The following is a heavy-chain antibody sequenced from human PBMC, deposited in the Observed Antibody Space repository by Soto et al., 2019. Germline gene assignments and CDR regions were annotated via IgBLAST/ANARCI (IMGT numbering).Heavy chain of an antibody. Sequence: ASVKVSCKASGYSFTTYYMQWVRQAPGQGLEWMGWINAGNGNTKYSQKFQGRVTITRDTSASTAYMELSSLRSEDTAVYYCARAWVVATAPDYWGQGTLVTVSS. CDR2: INAGNGNT. CDR3: ARAWVVATAPDY. V-gene: IGHV1-3*01. CDR1: GYSFTTYY. D-gene: IGHD2-21*02. J-gene: IGHJ4*02.